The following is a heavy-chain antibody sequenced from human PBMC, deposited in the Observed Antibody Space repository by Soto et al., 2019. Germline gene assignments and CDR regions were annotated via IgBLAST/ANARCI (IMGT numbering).Heavy chain of an antibody. CDR3: AVGGDYYDSSGYSVNDY. CDR1: GGSISSYY. D-gene: IGHD3-22*01. J-gene: IGHJ4*02. Sequence: PSETLSLTCTVSGGSISSYYWSWIRQPPGKGLEWIGYIYYSGSTNYNPSLKSRVTISVDTSKNQFSLKLSSVTAADTAVYYCAVGGDYYDSSGYSVNDYWGQGTLVTVSS. V-gene: IGHV4-59*08. CDR2: IYYSGST.